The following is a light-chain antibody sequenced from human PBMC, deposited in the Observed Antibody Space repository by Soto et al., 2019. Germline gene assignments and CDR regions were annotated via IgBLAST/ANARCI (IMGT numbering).Light chain of an antibody. J-gene: IGKJ5*01. CDR3: QQYGSSPA. CDR1: QSVSSSY. V-gene: IGKV3-20*01. CDR2: GAF. Sequence: EIVLTQSPGTLSLSPGERVTLSCRASQSVSSSYLAWYQQKPGQAPRLLIYGAFSRATGIPDRFSGGGSGTDFTLTISRLEPEDFAVYYCQQYGSSPAFGQGTRLEI.